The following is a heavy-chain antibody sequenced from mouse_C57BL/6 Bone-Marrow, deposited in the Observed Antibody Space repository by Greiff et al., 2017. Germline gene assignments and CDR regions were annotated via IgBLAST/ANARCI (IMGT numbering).Heavy chain of an antibody. CDR3: AREDYYGSSELGCDV. V-gene: IGHV1-55*01. J-gene: IGHJ1*03. CDR1: GYTFTSYW. D-gene: IGHD1-1*01. Sequence: VQLQQPGAELVKPGASVKMSCKASGYTFTSYWITWVKQRPGQGLEWIGDIYPGSGSTNYNEKFKSKATLTVDTSSSTAYMQLSSLTSEDSAVYYCAREDYYGSSELGCDVWGTGTTVTVSS. CDR2: IYPGSGST.